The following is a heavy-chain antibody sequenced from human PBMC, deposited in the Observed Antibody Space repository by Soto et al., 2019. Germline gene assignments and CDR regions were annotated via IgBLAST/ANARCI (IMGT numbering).Heavy chain of an antibody. V-gene: IGHV3-30-3*01. D-gene: IGHD6-19*01. Sequence: GGSLRLSCAASGFTFGSCAMHWVRQAPGKGLEWLAVISSDGSNKYYADSVKGRFTISRDNSKNTLYLQRNSLGAEDTAVYYFARSTGPYPYSSGWPYYYYGLDVWGHGTTVTVSS. CDR1: GFTFGSCA. J-gene: IGHJ6*02. CDR2: ISSDGSNK. CDR3: ARSTGPYPYSSGWPYYYYGLDV.